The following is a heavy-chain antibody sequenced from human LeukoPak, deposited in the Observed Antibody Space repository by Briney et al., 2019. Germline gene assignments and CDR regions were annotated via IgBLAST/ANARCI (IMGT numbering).Heavy chain of an antibody. CDR1: GGSISSYY. V-gene: IGHV4-4*07. CDR2: IYTSGST. D-gene: IGHD2-2*01. Sequence: SVTLSLTCTVSGGSISSYYWSWIRQPAGKGLEWIGRIYTSGSTNYNPSLKSRVTISVDKSKNQFSLKLSSVTAADTAVYYCAREELGYCSSTSCPHFDYWGQGTLVTVSS. CDR3: AREELGYCSSTSCPHFDY. J-gene: IGHJ4*02.